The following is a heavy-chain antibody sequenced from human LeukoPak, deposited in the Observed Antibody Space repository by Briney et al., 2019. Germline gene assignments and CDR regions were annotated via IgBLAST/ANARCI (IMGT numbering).Heavy chain of an antibody. Sequence: SETLSLTCTVSDGAISGYYWSWIRQPPGKGLEWIGYIHYSGSTNYNSSLKSRIAISVDMSKNQFSLKLTSVTAADTAVYYCARVFRQWLGLFDLWGQGALVIVSS. CDR2: IHYSGST. CDR1: DGAISGYY. V-gene: IGHV4-59*01. D-gene: IGHD6-19*01. J-gene: IGHJ5*02. CDR3: ARVFRQWLGLFDL.